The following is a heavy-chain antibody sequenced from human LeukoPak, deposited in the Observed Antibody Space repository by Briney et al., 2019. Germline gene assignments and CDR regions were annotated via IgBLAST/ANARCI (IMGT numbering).Heavy chain of an antibody. V-gene: IGHV4-39*01. D-gene: IGHD5-18*01. CDR1: GGSVSSSRSY. Sequence: SETLSLTCTVSGGSVSSSRSYWGWIRQSPVKGLEWIGSFYFSGSTYYNPSLKSRVSISLDTSKNQFSLKLTSVTAADTAVYYCATPNGFSYGFFDSWGQGILVSVSS. J-gene: IGHJ4*02. CDR2: FYFSGST. CDR3: ATPNGFSYGFFDS.